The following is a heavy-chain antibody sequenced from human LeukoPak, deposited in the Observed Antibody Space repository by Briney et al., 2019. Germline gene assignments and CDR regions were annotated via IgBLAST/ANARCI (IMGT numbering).Heavy chain of an antibody. CDR2: IDDGDGNT. CDR1: GYTFTSYA. D-gene: IGHD1-26*01. CDR3: ARERGEFGGSYFLDY. J-gene: IGHJ4*02. V-gene: IGHV1-3*03. Sequence: ASVRVSCKASGYTFTSYAVHWVRRAPGQSLEWMGYIDDGDGNTKYSQEFQGRVTITRDTSASIVYMELSSLRSEDMAFYYCARERGEFGGSYFLDYWGQGTLVTVSS.